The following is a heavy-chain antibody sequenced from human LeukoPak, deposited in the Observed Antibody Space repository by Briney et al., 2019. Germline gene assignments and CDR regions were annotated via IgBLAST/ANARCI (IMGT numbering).Heavy chain of an antibody. D-gene: IGHD6-13*01. CDR2: ISSSSSTI. V-gene: IGHV3-48*01. Sequence: GGSLRLSCAASGFTFSSYSMNWVRQAPGKGLEWVSYISSSSSTIYYADSVKGRFTISRDNAKNSLYLQMNSLRAEDTAVYYCARDRSIAAATGTHDYWGQGTLVTVSS. CDR3: ARDRSIAAATGTHDY. CDR1: GFTFSSYS. J-gene: IGHJ4*02.